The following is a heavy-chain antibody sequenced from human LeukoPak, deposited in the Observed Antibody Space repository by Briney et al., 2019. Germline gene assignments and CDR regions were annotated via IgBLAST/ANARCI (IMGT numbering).Heavy chain of an antibody. Sequence: PGGSLRLSCAASGFTFSSYAMSWVRQAPGKGLEWVSAISGSGGSTYYADSVKGRFTISRDNSKNTLYLQMDSLRAEDTAVYYCAKDKEGSSGYYYWGQGTLVTVSS. V-gene: IGHV3-23*01. CDR2: ISGSGGST. J-gene: IGHJ4*02. D-gene: IGHD3-22*01. CDR3: AKDKEGSSGYYY. CDR1: GFTFSSYA.